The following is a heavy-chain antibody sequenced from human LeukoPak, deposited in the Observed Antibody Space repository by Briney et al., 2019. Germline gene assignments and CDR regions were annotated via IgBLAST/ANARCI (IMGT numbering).Heavy chain of an antibody. CDR2: IYSGGNT. CDR1: GFTVSSNY. Sequence: GGSLRLSCAASGFTVSSNYMSWVRQAPGKGLEWVSVIYSGGNTYYADSVKGRFTISRDNAKNTLYLQMDSLRAEDTAVYYCAKTKYSGHAIDYWGQGTLVPVSS. V-gene: IGHV3-53*01. CDR3: AKTKYSGHAIDY. J-gene: IGHJ4*02. D-gene: IGHD1-26*01.